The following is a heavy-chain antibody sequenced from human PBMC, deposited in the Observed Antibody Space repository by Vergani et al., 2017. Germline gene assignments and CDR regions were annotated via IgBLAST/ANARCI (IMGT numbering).Heavy chain of an antibody. V-gene: IGHV4-39*01. J-gene: IGHJ5*02. CDR1: GGSISSSSYY. Sequence: QLQLQESGPGLVKPSETLSLTCTVSGGSISSSSYYWGWIRQPPGKGLEWIGSIYYSGSTYYNPSLKSRVTISVYTSKNQFSLKLSSVTAADTAVYYCARHQEGGWFDPWGQGTLVTVSS. CDR2: IYYSGST. D-gene: IGHD3-16*01. CDR3: ARHQEGGWFDP.